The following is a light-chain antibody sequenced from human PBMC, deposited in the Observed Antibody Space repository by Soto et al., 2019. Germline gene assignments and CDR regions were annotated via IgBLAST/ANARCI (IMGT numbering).Light chain of an antibody. CDR2: EVT. V-gene: IGLV2-14*01. Sequence: QSVLTQPASVSGSPGQSLTISCTGTSADIGDYNYVSWYQQHPDKAPKLLLSEVTNRPSGVSNRFSGSKSGNTASLTIAGLRPEDEADYYCSSYTTCSTPVVFGGGTKLTVL. CDR3: SSYTTCSTPVV. CDR1: SADIGDYNY. J-gene: IGLJ2*01.